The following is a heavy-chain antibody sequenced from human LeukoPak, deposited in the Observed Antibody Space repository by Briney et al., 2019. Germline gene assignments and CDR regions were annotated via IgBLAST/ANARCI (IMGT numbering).Heavy chain of an antibody. CDR2: IKQDGSEK. CDR1: GFTFSRYW. Sequence: GGSLRLSCAASGFTFSRYWMSWVRQAPGKGLEWVANIKQDGSEKYYVDSVKGRFTISRDNAKNSLYLQMNSLRAGDTAVYYCARSAGSSSWYEGYYFDYWGQGTLVTVSS. D-gene: IGHD6-13*01. J-gene: IGHJ4*02. CDR3: ARSAGSSSWYEGYYFDY. V-gene: IGHV3-7*01.